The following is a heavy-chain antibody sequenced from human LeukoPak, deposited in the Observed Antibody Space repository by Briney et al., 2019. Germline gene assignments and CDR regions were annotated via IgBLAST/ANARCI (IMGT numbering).Heavy chain of an antibody. D-gene: IGHD3-3*01. V-gene: IGHV4-61*02. Sequence: SQTLSLTCTVSGGSISSGSYYWSWIRQPAGKGLEWIGRIYTSRSTNYNLSLKSRVTISVDTSKNQFSLKLSSVTAADTAVYYCARCNYDFWSGSLAWFDPWGQGTLVTVSS. J-gene: IGHJ5*02. CDR1: GGSISSGSYY. CDR3: ARCNYDFWSGSLAWFDP. CDR2: IYTSRST.